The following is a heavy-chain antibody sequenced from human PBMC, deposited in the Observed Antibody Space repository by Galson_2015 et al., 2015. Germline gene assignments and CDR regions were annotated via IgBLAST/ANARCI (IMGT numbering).Heavy chain of an antibody. CDR1: GFTFSSYW. V-gene: IGHV3-74*01. CDR3: ARDQSDWYFDL. J-gene: IGHJ2*01. CDR2: INSGGSST. Sequence: SLRLSCAASGFTFSSYWMHWVRQAPGKGLVWVSRINSGGSSTSYADSVKGRFTISRDNAKNTLYLQMNSLRAEDTAEYYCARDQSDWYFDLSGRSTLVTLSS.